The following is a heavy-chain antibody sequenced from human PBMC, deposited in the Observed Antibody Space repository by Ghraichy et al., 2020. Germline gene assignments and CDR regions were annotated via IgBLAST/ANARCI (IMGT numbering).Heavy chain of an antibody. CDR3: ARYRSGWYGVFDY. J-gene: IGHJ4*02. D-gene: IGHD6-19*01. CDR2: VYFNGST. V-gene: IGHV4-59*01. Sequence: GSLRLSCSVSGGSMSSSFWGWIRQPPGKGLEWIGYVYFNGSTKYSPSLKSRVTISVDTSKNQFSLKLSSVTAADPAVYFCARYRSGWYGVFDYWGQGALVTVSS. CDR1: GGSMSSSF.